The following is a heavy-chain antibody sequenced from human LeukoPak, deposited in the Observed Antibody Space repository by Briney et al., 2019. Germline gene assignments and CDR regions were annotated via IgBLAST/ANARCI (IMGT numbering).Heavy chain of an antibody. V-gene: IGHV3-20*04. Sequence: GGSLRLSCAASGFTLDEYGMTWVRQAPGKGLEWVSGISRNGGSAGYADSVKGRFTITRDNAKNSLYLQMNSLRAEDTALYYCARSITMMNLWGQGTLVTVSS. CDR3: ARSITMMNL. CDR2: ISRNGGSA. J-gene: IGHJ4*02. CDR1: GFTLDEYG. D-gene: IGHD3-22*01.